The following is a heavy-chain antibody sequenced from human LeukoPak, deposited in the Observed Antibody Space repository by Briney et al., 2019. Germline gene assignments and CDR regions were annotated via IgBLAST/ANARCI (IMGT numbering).Heavy chain of an antibody. CDR3: ARDGIDSSGYYSFEYFQH. Sequence: SVKVSCKASGGTFSSYAISWVRQAPGQGLEWMGRIIPILGIANYAQKLQGRVTITADKSTSTAYMELSSLRSEDTAVYYCARDGIDSSGYYSFEYFQHWGQGTLVTVSS. J-gene: IGHJ1*01. CDR1: GGTFSSYA. D-gene: IGHD3-22*01. V-gene: IGHV1-69*04. CDR2: IIPILGIA.